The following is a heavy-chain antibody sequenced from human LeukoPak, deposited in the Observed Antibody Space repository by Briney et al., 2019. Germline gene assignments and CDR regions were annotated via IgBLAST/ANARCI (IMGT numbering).Heavy chain of an antibody. V-gene: IGHV4-4*02. CDR2: IYHSGST. CDR1: GGSISSSNW. D-gene: IGHD6-13*01. Sequence: SETLSLTCAVSGGSISSSNWWSWVRQPPGKGLEWIGEIYHSGSTNYNPSLKSRVTISVDKSKNQFSLKLSSVTAADTAVYYYARAHYIAAAGNFDYWGQGTLVTVSS. CDR3: ARAHYIAAAGNFDY. J-gene: IGHJ4*02.